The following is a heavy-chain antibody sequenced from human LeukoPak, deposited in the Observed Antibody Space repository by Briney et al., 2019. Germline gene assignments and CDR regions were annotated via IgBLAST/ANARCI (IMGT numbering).Heavy chain of an antibody. J-gene: IGHJ4*02. V-gene: IGHV1-18*01. CDR1: GYTFTSYG. CDR3: ARGVIAFDY. Sequence: ASVKVSCKAAGYTFTSYGISWGRQAPGQGVEWRGWISAYNGNTNYAQKLQGRVTMTTDTSTSTAYMELRSLRSDDTVVYYCARGVIAFDYWGQGTVVTVSS. D-gene: IGHD3-10*01. CDR2: ISAYNGNT.